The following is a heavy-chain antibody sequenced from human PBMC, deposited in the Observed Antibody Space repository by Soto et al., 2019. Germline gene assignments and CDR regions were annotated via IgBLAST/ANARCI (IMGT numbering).Heavy chain of an antibody. CDR1: GGSISSSSYY. J-gene: IGHJ2*01. CDR2: IYYSGST. D-gene: IGHD6-13*01. CDR3: ARVSEVKQQLNGSPTIWYFDL. Sequence: SETLSLTCTVSGGSISSSSYYWGWIRQPPGKGLEWIGSIYYSGSTYYNPSLKSRVTISVDTSKNQFSLKLSSVTAADTAVYYCARVSEVKQQLNGSPTIWYFDLWGRGTLVTVSS. V-gene: IGHV4-39*01.